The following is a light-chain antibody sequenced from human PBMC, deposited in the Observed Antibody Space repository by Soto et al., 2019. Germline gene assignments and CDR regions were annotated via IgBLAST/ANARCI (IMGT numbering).Light chain of an antibody. CDR2: AAS. Sequence: IQLTPSPSSLSASVVYIFTITFRASQGISSYLAWYQQKPGKAPKLLIYAASTLQSGVPSRFSGSGSGTDFTLTISSLQPEDFATYYCKQLNSYRKCGQGTKVDIK. CDR3: KQLNSYRK. CDR1: QGISSY. J-gene: IGKJ1*01. V-gene: IGKV1-9*01.